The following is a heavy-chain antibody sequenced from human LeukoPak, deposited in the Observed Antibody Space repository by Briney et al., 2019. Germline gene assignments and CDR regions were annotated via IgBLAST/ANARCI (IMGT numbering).Heavy chain of an antibody. CDR1: GFTFSSHG. V-gene: IGHV3-33*01. Sequence: PGRSLRLSCAASGFTFSSHGMHWVRQAPGKGLEWVAVIWYDGSNKYYADSVRGRVTISRDNSKNTLYLQMNSLRVEDTAVYYCARDDGGSGWYDYWGQGTLVTVSS. CDR2: IWYDGSNK. CDR3: ARDDGGSGWYDY. J-gene: IGHJ4*02. D-gene: IGHD6-19*01.